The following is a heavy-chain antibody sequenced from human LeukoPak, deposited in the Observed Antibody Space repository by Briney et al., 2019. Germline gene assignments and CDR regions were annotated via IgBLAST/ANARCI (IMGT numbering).Heavy chain of an antibody. CDR1: GGSISSGGYY. J-gene: IGHJ5*02. V-gene: IGHV4-31*03. CDR3: ARVALDHLAAAGRGSGENWFDP. Sequence: SETLSLTCTVSGGSISSGGYYWSWIRQHPGKGLEWIGYIYYSGSTYYNPSLKSRVTISVDTSKNQFSLKLSSVTAADTAVHYCARVALDHLAAAGRGSGENWFDPWGQGTLVTVSS. D-gene: IGHD6-13*01. CDR2: IYYSGST.